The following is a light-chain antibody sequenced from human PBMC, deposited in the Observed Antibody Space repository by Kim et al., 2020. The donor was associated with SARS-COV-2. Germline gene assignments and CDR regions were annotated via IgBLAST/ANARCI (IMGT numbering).Light chain of an antibody. Sequence: SLQRACSLTPRHGHYIVAWDQKQPGKDPQCLMAVEGSGRYREGSGVPDRFSGSSSGVERYLSISHRQSEDEADDYCETCDSNTSVFGGGTQLTVL. CDR2: VEGSGRY. J-gene: IGLJ7*01. CDR1: PRHGHYI. CDR3: ETCDSNTSV. V-gene: IGLV4-60*03.